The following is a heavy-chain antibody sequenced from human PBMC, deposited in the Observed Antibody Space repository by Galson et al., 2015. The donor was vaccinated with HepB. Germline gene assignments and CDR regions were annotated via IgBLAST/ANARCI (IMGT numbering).Heavy chain of an antibody. CDR2: ISGSGGST. V-gene: IGHV3-23*01. CDR1: GFTFSSYA. D-gene: IGHD1-26*01. CDR3: AKDQHSGRQAPLTFDY. Sequence: SLRLSCAASGFTFSSYAMSWVRQAPGKGLEWVSGISGSGGSTYYADSVKGRFTISRDNSKNTLYLQMNSLRAEDTAVYYCAKDQHSGRQAPLTFDYWGQGTLVTVSS. J-gene: IGHJ4*02.